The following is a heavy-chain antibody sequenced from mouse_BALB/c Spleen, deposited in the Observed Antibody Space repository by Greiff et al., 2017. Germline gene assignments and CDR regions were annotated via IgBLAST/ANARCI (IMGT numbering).Heavy chain of an antibody. CDR1: GFSLTSYG. D-gene: IGHD2-2*01. V-gene: IGHV2-9*02. Sequence: QVQLKESGPGLVAPSQSLSITCTVSGFSLTSYGVHWVRQPPGKGLEWLGVIWAGGSTNYNSALMSRLSISKDNSKSQVFLKMNSLQTDDTAMYYCARASSYGYDGGRYFDVWGAGTTVTVSS. CDR3: ARASSYGYDGGRYFDV. J-gene: IGHJ1*01. CDR2: IWAGGST.